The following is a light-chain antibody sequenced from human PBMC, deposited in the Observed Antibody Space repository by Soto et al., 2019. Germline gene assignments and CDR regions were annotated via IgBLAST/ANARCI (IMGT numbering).Light chain of an antibody. CDR2: GAS. J-gene: IGKJ3*01. CDR1: QSVDTY. Sequence: EIVLTESPGTLSLSPGESAALSCRASQSVDTYLNWYQQKPGQAPRLHIYGASIRATGIPDRFSGSGSGTDFILTIRRLDPEDFAVYYCQHHGGPPLCAFGPGTRVDVK. CDR3: QHHGGPPLCA. V-gene: IGKV3-20*01.